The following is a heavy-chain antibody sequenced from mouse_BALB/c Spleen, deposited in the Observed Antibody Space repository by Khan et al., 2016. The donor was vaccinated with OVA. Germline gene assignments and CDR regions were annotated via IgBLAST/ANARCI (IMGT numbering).Heavy chain of an antibody. CDR2: IDPENGNT. CDR1: GFNIKDYY. D-gene: IGHD2-3*01. Sequence: VQLQQSGTELVRPGALVRLSCTASGFNIKDYYIHWVKQRPDQGLEWIGWIDPENGNTIYDPKFQGKASIIADTSHSTANLQLSSLTSEDTAVYCCPRSILLYSADWGQGTTLTVSA. V-gene: IGHV14-1*02. CDR3: PRSILLYSAD. J-gene: IGHJ2*01.